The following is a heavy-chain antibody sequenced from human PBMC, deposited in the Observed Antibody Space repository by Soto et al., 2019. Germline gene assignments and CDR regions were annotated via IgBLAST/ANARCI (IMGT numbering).Heavy chain of an antibody. Sequence: EVQLVESGGGLVKPGGSLRLSCAASGFTFSNAWMSWVRQAPGKGLEWVGRIKSKTDGGTTDYAAPVKGRFTISRDDSKNTLYLQMNSLKTEDTAVYYCTTTDIPRGYSNNYYYYYGMDVWGQGTTFTVSS. CDR2: IKSKTDGGTT. J-gene: IGHJ6*02. D-gene: IGHD4-4*01. CDR1: GFTFSNAW. CDR3: TTTDIPRGYSNNYYYYYGMDV. V-gene: IGHV3-15*01.